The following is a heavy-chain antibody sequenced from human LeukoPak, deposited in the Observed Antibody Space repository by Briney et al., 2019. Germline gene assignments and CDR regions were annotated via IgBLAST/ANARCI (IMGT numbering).Heavy chain of an antibody. Sequence: ASVKVSCKASGYTFTSYYMHWVRQAPGQGREWMGMINPRGGSTSYAQKFQGRVTMTRNTSTSTVYMELSSLRSEDTAVYYCASPQSPVVAHYYYGMDVWGQGTTVTVPS. CDR1: GYTFTSYY. J-gene: IGHJ6*02. V-gene: IGHV1-46*01. D-gene: IGHD2-15*01. CDR2: INPRGGST. CDR3: ASPQSPVVAHYYYGMDV.